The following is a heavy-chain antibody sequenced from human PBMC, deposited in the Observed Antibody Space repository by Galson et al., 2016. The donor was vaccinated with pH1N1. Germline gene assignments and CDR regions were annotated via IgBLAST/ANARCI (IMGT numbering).Heavy chain of an antibody. Sequence: SVKVSCKASGYTFTSNAIHWVRQAPGQRLEGMGWINTGNGNTKYSQNFQGRVTITRDTSASTAYMELSSLRSEDTAVYYCAKRTGRHFDYWGQGTLVTVSS. CDR2: INTGNGNT. D-gene: IGHD1/OR15-1a*01. J-gene: IGHJ4*02. CDR3: AKRTGRHFDY. V-gene: IGHV1-3*04. CDR1: GYTFTSNA.